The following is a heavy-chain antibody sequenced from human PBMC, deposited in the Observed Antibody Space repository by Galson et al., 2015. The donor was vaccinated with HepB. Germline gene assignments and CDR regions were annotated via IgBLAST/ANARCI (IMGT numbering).Heavy chain of an antibody. CDR1: GDSVSSNSAA. D-gene: IGHD6-19*01. J-gene: IGHJ6*02. CDR2: TYYRSKWYN. Sequence: CAISGDSVSSNSAAWNWIRQSPSRGLEWLGRTYYRSKWYNDYAVSVKSRITINPDTSKNQFSLQLNSVTPEDTAVYYCARVGSGWYEGYYYYGMDVRGQGTTVTVSS. V-gene: IGHV6-1*01. CDR3: ARVGSGWYEGYYYYGMDV.